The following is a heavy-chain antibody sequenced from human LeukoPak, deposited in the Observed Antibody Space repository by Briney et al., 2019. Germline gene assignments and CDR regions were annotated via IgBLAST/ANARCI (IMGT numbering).Heavy chain of an antibody. Sequence: ASVKVSCKASGYTFTGYYMHWVRQAPGQGLEWMGWINPNSGGTNYAQKFQGRVTMTRDTSISTAYMELSRLRSDDTAVYYCARDGVVPAAKYYYYYYMDVWGKGTTVTVSS. J-gene: IGHJ6*03. CDR2: INPNSGGT. D-gene: IGHD2-2*01. CDR1: GYTFTGYY. CDR3: ARDGVVPAAKYYYYYYMDV. V-gene: IGHV1-2*02.